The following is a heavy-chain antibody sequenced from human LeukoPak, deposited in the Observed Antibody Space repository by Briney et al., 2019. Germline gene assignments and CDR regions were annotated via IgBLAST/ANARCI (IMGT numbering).Heavy chain of an antibody. Sequence: SETLSLTCTVSGYSISSGYYWGWIRQPPGKGLEWIGEINHSGSTNYNPSLKSRVTISVDTSKNQFSLKLSSVTAADTAVYYCATSGRGLRLNIPGDYYYYYMDVWAKGQWSPSL. V-gene: IGHV4-38-2*02. CDR1: GYSISSGYY. CDR2: INHSGST. D-gene: IGHD5-12*01. CDR3: ATSGRGLRLNIPGDYYYYYMDV. J-gene: IGHJ6*03.